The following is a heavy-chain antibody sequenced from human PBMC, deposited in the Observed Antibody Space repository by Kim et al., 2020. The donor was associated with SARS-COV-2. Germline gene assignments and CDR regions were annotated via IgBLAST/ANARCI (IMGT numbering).Heavy chain of an antibody. Sequence: GGSLRLSCAASGFAFSDYYMSWIRQAPGKGLEWVSYISSTSSYTNYADSVKGRFTISRDNAKNSLYLQMNSLRAEDTAVYYCARGPSLVVPIAIYYYYGMDVWGQGTTVTVSS. CDR2: ISSTSSYT. CDR3: ARGPSLVVPIAIYYYYGMDV. V-gene: IGHV3-11*06. D-gene: IGHD2-2*01. CDR1: GFAFSDYY. J-gene: IGHJ6*02.